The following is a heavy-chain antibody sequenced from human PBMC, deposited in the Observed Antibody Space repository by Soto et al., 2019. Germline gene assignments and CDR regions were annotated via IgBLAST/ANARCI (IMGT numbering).Heavy chain of an antibody. D-gene: IGHD4-17*01. CDR1: GYSFTSYW. J-gene: IGHJ6*02. CDR3: ARRVDYGENYYYYGMDV. Sequence: GESLKISCKGSGYSFTSYWIGWVRQMPGKGLEWMGIIYPGDSDTRYSPSFQGQVTISADKSISTAYLQWSSLKASDTAMYYCARRVDYGENYYYYGMDVWGQGTTVTVSS. V-gene: IGHV5-51*01. CDR2: IYPGDSDT.